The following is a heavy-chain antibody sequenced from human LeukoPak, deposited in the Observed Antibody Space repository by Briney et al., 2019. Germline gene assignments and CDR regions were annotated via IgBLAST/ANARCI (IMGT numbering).Heavy chain of an antibody. CDR2: ISYDGSNK. D-gene: IGHD4-11*01. Sequence: GGSLRLSCAAAGFTFSSYAMHWVRQAPGKGLEWVAVISYDGSNKYYADSVQGRFTISRDNSKNTLYLQMNSLRAEDTAVYYCARDSDSDYFLGAFDFWGQGTMLTVSS. CDR1: GFTFSSYA. J-gene: IGHJ3*01. CDR3: ARDSDSDYFLGAFDF. V-gene: IGHV3-30-3*01.